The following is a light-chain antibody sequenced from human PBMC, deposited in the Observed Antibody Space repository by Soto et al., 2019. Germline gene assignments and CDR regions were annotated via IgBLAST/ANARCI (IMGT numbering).Light chain of an antibody. V-gene: IGKV3-15*01. Sequence: EIVMTQSPATLSVSPGERATLSCRASQSFSSNLACYQQKPGQAPRLLIYGASTRATGIPARFSGSGSGTEFTLTISSLQSEDFAVYYCQQYNNWLGTFGQGTKVDIK. J-gene: IGKJ1*01. CDR3: QQYNNWLGT. CDR1: QSFSSN. CDR2: GAS.